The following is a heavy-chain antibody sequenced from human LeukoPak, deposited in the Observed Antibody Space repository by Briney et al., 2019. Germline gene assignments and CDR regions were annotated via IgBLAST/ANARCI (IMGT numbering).Heavy chain of an antibody. CDR1: GGSISSGSYY. Sequence: PSETLSLTCTGSGGSISSGSYYWSWIRQPAGKGLEWIGRIYISGTTSYNPSLKSRVTISVDTSKNQFSLKLSSVTAADTAVYYCARELTGDDAFDIWGQGTMVTVSS. D-gene: IGHD1-20*01. CDR3: ARELTGDDAFDI. J-gene: IGHJ3*02. CDR2: IYISGTT. V-gene: IGHV4-61*02.